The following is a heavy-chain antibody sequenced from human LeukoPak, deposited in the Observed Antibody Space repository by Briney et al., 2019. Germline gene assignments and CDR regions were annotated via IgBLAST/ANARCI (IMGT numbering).Heavy chain of an antibody. D-gene: IGHD5-18*01. CDR2: IRYDGSNK. V-gene: IGHV3-30*02. J-gene: IGHJ4*02. Sequence: PGGSLRLSCAASGFTFSGYGMHWVRQAPGKGLEWVAFIRYDGSNKYYADSVKGRFTISRDNSKNTLYMQMSRLRAEDTAVYYCAKDGWIQLWALDYWGQGTLVTVSS. CDR1: GFTFSGYG. CDR3: AKDGWIQLWALDY.